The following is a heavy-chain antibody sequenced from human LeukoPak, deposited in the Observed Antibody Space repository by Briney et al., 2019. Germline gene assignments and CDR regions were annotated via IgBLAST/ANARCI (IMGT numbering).Heavy chain of an antibody. V-gene: IGHV3-23*01. CDR1: GFTFSSYA. CDR2: ISGSGGST. Sequence: GGSLRLSCAASGFTFSSYAMSWVRQAPGKGLEWVSAISGSGGSTYYADFVKGRFTISRDNSKNTLYLQMNSLRAEDTAVYYCAKGWGYCSSTSCYGTFDYWGQGTLVTVSS. J-gene: IGHJ4*02. D-gene: IGHD2-2*01. CDR3: AKGWGYCSSTSCYGTFDY.